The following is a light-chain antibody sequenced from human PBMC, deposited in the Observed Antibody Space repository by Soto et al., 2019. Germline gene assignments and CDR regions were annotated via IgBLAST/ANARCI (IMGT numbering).Light chain of an antibody. V-gene: IGKV3-20*01. CDR3: HQYGTSPT. J-gene: IGKJ4*01. CDR2: AAS. CDR1: QSISSTY. Sequence: EIVLTQSPGTLSVSPGERATLSCRASQSISSTYLAWYQHKPGQAPRLVIYAASSRATGIPDRFSGSGSGTDFTLIISTLQPEDFAVYYYHQYGTSPTFGGGTKVEIK.